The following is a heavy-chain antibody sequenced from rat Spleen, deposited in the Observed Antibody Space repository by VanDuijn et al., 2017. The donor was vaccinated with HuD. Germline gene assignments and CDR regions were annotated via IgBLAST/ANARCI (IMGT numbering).Heavy chain of an antibody. V-gene: IGHV5-22*01. J-gene: IGHJ2*01. CDR2: IRNEGSRT. Sequence: EVQLVESGGGLVQPGRSLKVSCAASGFTFSDYYMAWVRQAPKKGLEWVASIRNEGSRTYYGESVKGRFTVSRDNAKSSLYLQMDSLRSEDTATYYCARRGYNNYFFDYWGQGVMVTVSA. CDR1: GFTFSDYY. D-gene: IGHD1-10*01. CDR3: ARRGYNNYFFDY.